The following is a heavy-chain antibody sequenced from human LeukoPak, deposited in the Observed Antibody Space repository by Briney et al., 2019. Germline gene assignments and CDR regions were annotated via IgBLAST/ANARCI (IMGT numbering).Heavy chain of an antibody. CDR3: ARDGVQWLVQFFDY. J-gene: IGHJ4*02. Sequence: GGSLRLSCVASGFTFSNYPMIWVRQAPGKGLEWLSYIDGSSSTIYYADSVKGRFTISRDNAKNSLYLQMNSLRAEDTAVYYCARDGVQWLVQFFDYWGQGXLVTVSS. CDR1: GFTFSNYP. CDR2: IDGSSSTI. V-gene: IGHV3-48*04. D-gene: IGHD6-19*01.